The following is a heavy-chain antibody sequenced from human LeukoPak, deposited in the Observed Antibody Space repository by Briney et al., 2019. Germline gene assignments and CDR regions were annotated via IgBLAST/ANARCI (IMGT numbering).Heavy chain of an antibody. Sequence: GGSLRLSCAASGFTVSSNYMSWVRQAPGKGLEWVSVIYSGGSTYYADSVKGRFTISRDNSKNTLYLQMNSLRAEDTAVYYCARELSSGWYFDYWGQGTLVTVSS. CDR1: GFTVSSNY. CDR2: IYSGGST. D-gene: IGHD6-19*01. J-gene: IGHJ4*02. V-gene: IGHV3-53*01. CDR3: ARELSSGWYFDY.